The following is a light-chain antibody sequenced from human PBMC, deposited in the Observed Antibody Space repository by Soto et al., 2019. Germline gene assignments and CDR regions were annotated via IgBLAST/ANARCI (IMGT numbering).Light chain of an antibody. Sequence: EIVMTQSPATLSLSPGERATLSCRASQSVSSNLAWYQQKPGQAPRLLIYGASTRATGIPARFSGSGSGTEFTLTISSLQSEDFAVYYCQQYNNWPPLTFGGGKKVEIK. V-gene: IGKV3-15*01. CDR1: QSVSSN. CDR2: GAS. CDR3: QQYNNWPPLT. J-gene: IGKJ4*01.